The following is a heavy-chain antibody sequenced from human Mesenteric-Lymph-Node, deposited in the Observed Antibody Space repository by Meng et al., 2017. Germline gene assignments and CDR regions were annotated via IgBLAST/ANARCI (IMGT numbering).Heavy chain of an antibody. Sequence: QGRLRGWGQGLWRPSEALSLTCTVPGDSVRSNCCYWSWIRQPPGKGLEWIGYVYYSGSTNYNPSLKSRVTISVDTSKNQFSLKLNSVTAADTAVYYCARERSRNDVGYFDYWGRGNLVTVSS. J-gene: IGHJ4*02. D-gene: IGHD1-1*01. CDR2: VYYSGST. V-gene: IGHV4-61*01. CDR3: ARERSRNDVGYFDY. CDR1: GDSVRSNCCY.